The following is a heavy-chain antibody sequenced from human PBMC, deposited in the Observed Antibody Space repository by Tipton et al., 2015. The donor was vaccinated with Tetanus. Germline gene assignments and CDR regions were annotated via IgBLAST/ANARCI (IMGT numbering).Heavy chain of an antibody. J-gene: IGHJ2*01. V-gene: IGHV5-51*01. CDR2: IYPGDSGT. Sequence: QSGPEVKKPGESLKISCQGSGYNFNLYWIAWVRQMPGKGLEWMGIIYPGDSGTTYSPSFQGQVTISADRSISTAYLQWSSLKASDTAVFFCARRLGPYTGDQIWHFDLWGRGTLVTVSS. CDR1: GYNFNLYW. CDR3: ARRLGPYTGDQIWHFDL. D-gene: IGHD7-27*01.